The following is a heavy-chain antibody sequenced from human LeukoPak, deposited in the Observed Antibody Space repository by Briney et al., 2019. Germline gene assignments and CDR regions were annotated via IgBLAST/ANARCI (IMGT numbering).Heavy chain of an antibody. J-gene: IGHJ3*02. CDR3: ATLYSSGWDAFDI. D-gene: IGHD6-19*01. CDR2: ISAYNGNT. Sequence: ASVTVSCKASGYAFTSYGISWVRQAPGQGLEWMGWISAYNGNTNYAQKLQGRVTMTTDTSTSTAYMELRSLRSDDTAVYYCATLYSSGWDAFDIWGQGTMVTVSS. CDR1: GYAFTSYG. V-gene: IGHV1-18*01.